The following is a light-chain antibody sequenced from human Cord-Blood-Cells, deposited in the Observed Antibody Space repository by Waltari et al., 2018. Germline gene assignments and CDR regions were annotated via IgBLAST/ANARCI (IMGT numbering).Light chain of an antibody. CDR1: QSISSY. Sequence: DFQMTQSPSSLSASVGYRVTITCRASQSISSYLNWYQQKPGKAPKLLIYAASSLQSGVPSRFSGRGSGTDFTLTISSLQPEDFATYYCQQSYSTLTFGGGTKVEIK. CDR3: QQSYSTLT. V-gene: IGKV1-39*01. CDR2: AAS. J-gene: IGKJ4*01.